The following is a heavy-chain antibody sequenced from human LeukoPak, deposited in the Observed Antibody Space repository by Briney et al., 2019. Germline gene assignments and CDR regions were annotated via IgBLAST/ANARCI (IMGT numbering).Heavy chain of an antibody. V-gene: IGHV4-59*01. CDR1: GDSISSYY. D-gene: IGHD3-10*01. J-gene: IGHJ3*02. Sequence: SETLSLTCTVSGDSISSYYWTWIRQPPGKGPEWIGSIYYSGNTKYNPSLKGRVTISSDTSKFSLRLSSVTAADTAVYYCARGRVYFYGSGSRYLDDAFDIWGQGTMVTVSS. CDR2: IYYSGNT. CDR3: ARGRVYFYGSGSRYLDDAFDI.